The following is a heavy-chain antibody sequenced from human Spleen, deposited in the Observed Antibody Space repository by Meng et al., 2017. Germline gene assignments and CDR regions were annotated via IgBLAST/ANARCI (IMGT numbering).Heavy chain of an antibody. CDR3: ARGPTTMAHDFDY. CDR2: INHSGST. J-gene: IGHJ4*02. D-gene: IGHD4-11*01. V-gene: IGHV4-34*01. Sequence: QSQRQRWGAVLFKPSETLSLTCVVSGGSFSDYYWSWIRHPPGKGLEWIGEINHSGSTNYNPSLESRATISVDTSQNNLSLKLSSVTAADSAVYYCARGPTTMAHDFDYWGQGTLVTVSS. CDR1: GGSFSDYY.